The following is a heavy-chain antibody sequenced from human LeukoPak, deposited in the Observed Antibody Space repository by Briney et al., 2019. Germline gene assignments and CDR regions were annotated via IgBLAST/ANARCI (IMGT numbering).Heavy chain of an antibody. J-gene: IGHJ5*02. D-gene: IGHD3-10*01. CDR3: AREIGYYGSGSRYGFDP. Sequence: ASVKVSCKASGYTFTSYDINWVRQATGQGLEWMGWMNPNSGNTGYAQKFQGRVTMTRNTSISTAYMELSSLRSEDTAVYYCAREIGYYGSGSRYGFDPWGQGTLVTVSS. CDR2: MNPNSGNT. CDR1: GYTFTSYD. V-gene: IGHV1-8*01.